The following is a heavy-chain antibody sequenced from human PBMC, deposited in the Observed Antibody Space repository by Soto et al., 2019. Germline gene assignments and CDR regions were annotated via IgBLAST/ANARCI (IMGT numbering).Heavy chain of an antibody. D-gene: IGHD6-13*01. J-gene: IGHJ4*02. V-gene: IGHV4-59*12. CDR1: GGSISSSY. CDR2: IYDSGST. Sequence: SETLSLTCTVSGGSISSSYWSWIRQPPGKGLEWIGYIYDSGSTYYNSSLKSRVTMSVDTSKNQFSLKLSSVTAADTAVYYYARQLIYWGQGTPVT. CDR3: ARQLIY.